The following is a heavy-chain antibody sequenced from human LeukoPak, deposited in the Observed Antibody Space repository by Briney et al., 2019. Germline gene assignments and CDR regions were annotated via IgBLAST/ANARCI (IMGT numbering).Heavy chain of an antibody. D-gene: IGHD3-10*01. CDR1: GFTFSSHG. CDR2: IRYDGSNK. V-gene: IGHV3-30*02. Sequence: GALRPSCGASGFTFSSHGMAWVPQGPGKGVEWVAFIRYDGSNKYYADSVKGRFTISRDNSKNTLYLQMNSLRAEDTAVYYCAKISEGWFGELLYFDYWGQGTLVTVSS. J-gene: IGHJ4*02. CDR3: AKISEGWFGELLYFDY.